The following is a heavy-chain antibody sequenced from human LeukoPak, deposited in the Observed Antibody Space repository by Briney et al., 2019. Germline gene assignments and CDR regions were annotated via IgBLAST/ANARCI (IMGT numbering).Heavy chain of an antibody. CDR2: IRSKANSYAT. Sequence: GGSLRLSCAASGYTFSGSAMHWVRQASGKGLEWVGRIRSKANSYATAYAASVKGRFTISRDDSKNTAYLQMNSLKTEDTAVYYCTRSITGSERSLFDYWGQGTLVTVSS. CDR3: TRSITGSERSLFDY. V-gene: IGHV3-73*01. J-gene: IGHJ4*02. CDR1: GYTFSGSA. D-gene: IGHD1-20*01.